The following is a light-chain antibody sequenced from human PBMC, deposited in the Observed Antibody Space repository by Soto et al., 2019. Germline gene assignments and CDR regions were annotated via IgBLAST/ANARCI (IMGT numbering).Light chain of an antibody. V-gene: IGKV3-15*01. CDR3: QQCGRSSST. CDR1: QSVSSK. Sequence: EIVMTQSPATLSVSPGERATLSCRASQSVSSKLAWFQQKPGQAPSLLIYRVSTSATGVPVRFSGSGSRTEFTLTISLLEHEDLAEYYCQQCGRSSSTFGQGTRLENK. CDR2: RVS. J-gene: IGKJ5*01.